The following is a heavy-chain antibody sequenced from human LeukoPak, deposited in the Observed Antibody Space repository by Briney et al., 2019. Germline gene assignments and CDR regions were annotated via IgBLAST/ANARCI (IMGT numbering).Heavy chain of an antibody. CDR2: INSVGSST. J-gene: IGHJ6*04. V-gene: IGHV3-74*01. CDR3: ARDRGSSCLDV. CDR1: GFTFRSYW. D-gene: IGHD6-13*01. Sequence: GGSLRLSCAASGFTFRSYWMHWVRQAPGKGRVWVSRINSVGSSTSYADSVKGRFTISRDNAKNTLYLQMNSLRAEDTAVYYCARDRGSSCLDVWGKGTTVTVSS.